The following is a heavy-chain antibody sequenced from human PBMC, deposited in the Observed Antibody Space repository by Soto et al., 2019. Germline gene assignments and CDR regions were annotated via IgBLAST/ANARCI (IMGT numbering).Heavy chain of an antibody. CDR3: ATPAGSSADSYYYGMDV. Sequence: EVQLVESGGGLVQPGGSLRLSCAASGFTFSSYSMNWVRQAPGKGLEWVSYISSSSRTIYYADSVKGRFTISRDNAKHSLYLQMNSRRDDDTAVYYCATPAGSSADSYYYGMDVWGQGTTVAVSS. D-gene: IGHD6-13*01. CDR1: GFTFSSYS. J-gene: IGHJ6*02. CDR2: ISSSSRTI. V-gene: IGHV3-48*02.